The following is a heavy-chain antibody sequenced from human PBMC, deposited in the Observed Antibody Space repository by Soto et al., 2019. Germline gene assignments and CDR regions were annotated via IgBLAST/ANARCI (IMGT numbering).Heavy chain of an antibody. V-gene: IGHV3-21*01. D-gene: IGHD2-2*01. J-gene: IGHJ4*02. CDR3: AREDSIIIPAVSDF. CDR2: ISKSDYT. Sequence: PGGSLRLSCTVSGFAFNNYGINWVRQAPGKGLEWVSSISKSDYTYYSDSVTGRFTISRDNAKNSVSLQMKTLRVEDTAVYYCAREDSIIIPAVSDFWGQGTLVTVS. CDR1: GFAFNNYG.